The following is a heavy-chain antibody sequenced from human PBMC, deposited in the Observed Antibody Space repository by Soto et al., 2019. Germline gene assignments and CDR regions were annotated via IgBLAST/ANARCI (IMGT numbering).Heavy chain of an antibody. Sequence: GGSLRLSCAASGFTFSSYSMNWVRQAPGKGLEWVSYISSSSSTIYYADSVKGRFTISRDNAKNSLYLQMNSLRAEDTAVYYCARDWDIVVVPAGAHFLYWGPGTLVTV. J-gene: IGHJ4*02. CDR3: ARDWDIVVVPAGAHFLY. D-gene: IGHD2-2*01. CDR2: ISSSSSTI. V-gene: IGHV3-48*01. CDR1: GFTFSSYS.